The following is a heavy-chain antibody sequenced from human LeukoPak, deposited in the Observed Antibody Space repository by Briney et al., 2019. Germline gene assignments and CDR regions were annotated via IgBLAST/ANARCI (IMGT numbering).Heavy chain of an antibody. J-gene: IGHJ4*02. CDR1: GFTFTSYW. CDR3: VSQTKGYSFDY. D-gene: IGHD2-8*01. V-gene: IGHV3-7*01. Sequence: GGSLRLSCAASGFTFTSYWMSWVRQAPGKGLEWVANIDPDGSEGYYVDSVKGRFTISRDNAKNSLYLQMNSLRAEDTAVYYCVSQTKGYSFDYWGQGTLVTVSS. CDR2: IDPDGSEG.